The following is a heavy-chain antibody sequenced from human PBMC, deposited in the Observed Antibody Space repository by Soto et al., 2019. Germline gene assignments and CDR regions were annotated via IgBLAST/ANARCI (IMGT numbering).Heavy chain of an antibody. V-gene: IGHV4-31*03. J-gene: IGHJ5*02. CDR2: RSYSGNT. CDR3: AREWGLAYCGCDCVYKWFDP. D-gene: IGHD2-21*02. Sequence: SETLSLTCNVSGGSISSGDYYWSCVRQHPGKGLDWIGYRSYSGNTYYSRTINSRLTIVGEASMNQVSLRLRSVTAADTAVYYYAREWGLAYCGCDCVYKWFDPWGQGTLVTVSS. CDR1: GGSISSGDYY.